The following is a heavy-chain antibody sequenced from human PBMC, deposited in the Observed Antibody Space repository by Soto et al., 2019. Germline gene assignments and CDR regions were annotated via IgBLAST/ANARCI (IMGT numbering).Heavy chain of an antibody. Sequence: QVQLQESGPGLVNPSETLSLTCTVSGGSISSGDYYWSWIRQPPGKGLEWIAFISYSGSTYYNPSLQSRVAMSVDTSRNQFSLRLSSVTAADMAVYYCATMGTTTGSYYFYYWGQGTLVTVSS. V-gene: IGHV4-30-4*01. CDR2: ISYSGST. D-gene: IGHD1-26*01. J-gene: IGHJ4*02. CDR1: GGSISSGDYY. CDR3: ATMGTTTGSYYFYY.